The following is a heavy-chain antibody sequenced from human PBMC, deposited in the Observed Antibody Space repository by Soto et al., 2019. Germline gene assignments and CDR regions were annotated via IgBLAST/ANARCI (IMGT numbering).Heavy chain of an antibody. CDR3: ARDRRDGYNYYFDY. CDR1: GGTFSSYA. V-gene: IGHV1-69*13. CDR2: IIPIFGTA. D-gene: IGHD5-12*01. Sequence: SVKVSCKASGGTFSSYAISWVRQAPGQGLEWMGGIIPIFGTANYAQKSQGRVTITADESTSTAYMELSSLRSEDTAVYYCARDRRDGYNYYFDYWGQGTLVTVSS. J-gene: IGHJ4*02.